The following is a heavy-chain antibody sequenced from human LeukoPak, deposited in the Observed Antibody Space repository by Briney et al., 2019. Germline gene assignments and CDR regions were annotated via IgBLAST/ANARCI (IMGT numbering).Heavy chain of an antibody. CDR1: GGSFSGYY. CDR2: INHSGST. Sequence: PSETLSLTCAVYGGSFSGYYWSWIRQPPGKGLEWIGEINHSGSTNYNPSLKSRVTISVDTSENQFSLKLSSVTAADTAVYYCARGGIVGAPDYWGQGTLVTVSS. D-gene: IGHD1-26*01. J-gene: IGHJ4*02. CDR3: ARGGIVGAPDY. V-gene: IGHV4-34*01.